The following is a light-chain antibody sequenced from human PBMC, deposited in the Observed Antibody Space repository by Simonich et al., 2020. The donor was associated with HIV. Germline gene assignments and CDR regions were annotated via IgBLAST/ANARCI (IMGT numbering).Light chain of an antibody. CDR1: QSLLRSNGYDS. CDR2: LGS. V-gene: IGKV2-28*01. Sequence: DMLITHSPLSLPVTPGEPASISRRSSQSLLRSNGYDSWQWYLQKPGQSPQLLIYLGSNRASGVPDRFSGSGSGTDFTLKISRVEAEDVGVYYCMQALQTPFTFGPGTKVDIK. CDR3: MQALQTPFT. J-gene: IGKJ3*01.